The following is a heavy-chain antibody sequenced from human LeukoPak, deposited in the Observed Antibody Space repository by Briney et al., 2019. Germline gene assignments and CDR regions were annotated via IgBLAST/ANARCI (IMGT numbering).Heavy chain of an antibody. CDR3: ARVKSSVVSSGYYESAYYFDY. Sequence: SETLSLTCTVSGGSISSSSYYWGWIRQPPGKGLEWIGSIYYSGSTYYNPSLKSRVTISVDTSKNQFSLKLSSVTAADTAVYYCARVKSSVVSSGYYESAYYFDYWGQGTLVTVSS. J-gene: IGHJ4*02. V-gene: IGHV4-39*01. D-gene: IGHD3-22*01. CDR1: GGSISSSSYY. CDR2: IYYSGST.